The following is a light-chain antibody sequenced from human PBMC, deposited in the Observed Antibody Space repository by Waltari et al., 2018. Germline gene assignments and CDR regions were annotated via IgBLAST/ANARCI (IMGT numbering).Light chain of an antibody. CDR2: YAF. CDR1: QRFGRY. V-gene: IGKV3-11*01. Sequence: EIVFTQSPATLSVSPGEGATLSCRVSQRFGRYLTWIQQKPGQALRLVIYYAFFRATGIPAMFSCSGAGNDFTLTISSLEADDFAIYYCQKRSVWPPQFGRGTTLEI. J-gene: IGKJ2*01. CDR3: QKRSVWPPQ.